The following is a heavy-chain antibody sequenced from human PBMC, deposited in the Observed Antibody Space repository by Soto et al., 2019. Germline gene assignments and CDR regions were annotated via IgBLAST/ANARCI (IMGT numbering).Heavy chain of an antibody. CDR3: AKGREIFGVVHRRGADY. J-gene: IGHJ4*02. V-gene: IGHV3-30*18. D-gene: IGHD3-3*01. CDR1: GFTFSSYG. CDR2: ISYDGSKK. Sequence: QVQLVESGGGVVQPGRSLRLSCAASGFTFSSYGMHWVSQAPGKGLEWVAVISYDGSKKYYTDSVKGRFTISRDNSKNTLYLQMNSLRAEDTSMYYCAKGREIFGVVHRRGADYWGQGTLVTVSS.